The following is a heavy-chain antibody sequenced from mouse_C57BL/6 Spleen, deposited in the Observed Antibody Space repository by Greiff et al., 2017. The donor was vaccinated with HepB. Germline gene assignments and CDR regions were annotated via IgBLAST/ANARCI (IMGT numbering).Heavy chain of an antibody. J-gene: IGHJ2*01. V-gene: IGHV1-80*01. CDR2: IYPGDGDT. Sequence: QVQLQQSGAELVKPGASVKISCKASGYAFSSYWMNWVKQRPGKGLEWIGQIYPGDGDTNYNGKFKGKATLTADKSSSTAYMQLSSLTSEDSAVYFCARYGYDEAAGFDYWGQGTTLTVSS. CDR1: GYAFSSYW. CDR3: ARYGYDEAAGFDY. D-gene: IGHD2-2*01.